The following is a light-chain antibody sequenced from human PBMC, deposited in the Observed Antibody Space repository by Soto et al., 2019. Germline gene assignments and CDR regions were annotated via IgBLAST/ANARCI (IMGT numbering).Light chain of an antibody. J-gene: IGLJ3*02. CDR3: RSSTTSSSVV. CDR1: NNDVGAYNY. Sequence: QSALTQPASVSGSPGQSITISCTGSNNDVGAYNYVSWFQQHPGKAPKTMIYDVSYRPSGVSYRFSGSKSGNTASLTISGLHEEEDDDYCSRSSTTSSSVVFGGGTRLTVL. V-gene: IGLV2-14*01. CDR2: DVS.